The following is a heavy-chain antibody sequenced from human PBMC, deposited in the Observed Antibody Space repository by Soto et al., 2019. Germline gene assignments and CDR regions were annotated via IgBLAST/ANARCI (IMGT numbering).Heavy chain of an antibody. D-gene: IGHD2-8*01. CDR1: GFTFSSYG. V-gene: IGHV3-33*01. J-gene: IGHJ4*02. CDR2: IWYDGSNK. CDR3: ARDRYCTNGVCYTREGYYFDY. Sequence: QVQLVESGGGVVQPGRSLRLSCAASGFTFSSYGMHWVRQAPGKGLEWVAVIWYDGSNKYYADSVKGRFTISRDNSKNTLYLQMNSLRAEDTAVYYCARDRYCTNGVCYTREGYYFDYWGQGTLVTVSS.